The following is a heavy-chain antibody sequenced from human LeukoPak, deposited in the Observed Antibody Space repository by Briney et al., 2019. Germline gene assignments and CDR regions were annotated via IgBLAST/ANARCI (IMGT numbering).Heavy chain of an antibody. D-gene: IGHD5-12*01. CDR3: ARVPIVAEDYFDY. Sequence: GGSLRLSCAASGFTFSSYAMSWVRQAPGRGLEWVSAISGSGGSTYYADSVKGRFTISRDNSKNTLYLQMNSLRAEDTAVYYCARVPIVAEDYFDYWGQGTLVTVSS. CDR1: GFTFSSYA. CDR2: ISGSGGST. V-gene: IGHV3-23*01. J-gene: IGHJ4*02.